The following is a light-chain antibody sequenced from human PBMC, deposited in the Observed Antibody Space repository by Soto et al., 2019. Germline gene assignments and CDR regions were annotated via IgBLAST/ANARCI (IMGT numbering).Light chain of an antibody. V-gene: IGLV1-47*01. Sequence: QPVLTQPPSASGTPGQRVTISCSGSSSNIGSNYVYWYQQLPGTAPKLLIYRNNQWPSGVPDRFSGSKSGTSASLAISGLRSEDEADYYCAAWDDSLSGVFGGGTKLTVL. J-gene: IGLJ3*02. CDR2: RNN. CDR1: SSNIGSNY. CDR3: AAWDDSLSGV.